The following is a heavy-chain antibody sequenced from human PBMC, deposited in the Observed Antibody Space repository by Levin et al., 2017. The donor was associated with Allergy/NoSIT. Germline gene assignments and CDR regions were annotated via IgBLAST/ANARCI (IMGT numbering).Heavy chain of an antibody. J-gene: IGHJ4*02. Sequence: GESLKISCAASGFTFSSYWMSWVRQAPGKGLEWVANIKQDGSEKYYVDSVKGRFTISRDNAKNSLYLQMNSLRAEDTAVYYCARADWLEHYFDYWGQGTLVNVSA. D-gene: IGHD1-1*01. V-gene: IGHV3-7*03. CDR2: IKQDGSEK. CDR3: ARADWLEHYFDY. CDR1: GFTFSSYW.